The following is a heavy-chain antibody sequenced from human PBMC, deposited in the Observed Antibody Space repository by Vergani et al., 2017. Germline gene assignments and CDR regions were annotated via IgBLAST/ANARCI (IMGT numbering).Heavy chain of an antibody. D-gene: IGHD2-15*01. J-gene: IGHJ6*02. CDR3: ARGSLGYGSGGSCSGGMDV. Sequence: QVQLQESGPGLVKSSETLSLTCSVSFDSIRNLYCNWIRQPPGKGLEWIGSIHYSENTNYNPSLKTRVTISVDTSKNQFSLTLTSVTAADTAVYYCARGSLGYGSGGSCSGGMDVWGQGTTVTVSS. CDR1: FDSIRNLY. V-gene: IGHV4-59*11. CDR2: IHYSENT.